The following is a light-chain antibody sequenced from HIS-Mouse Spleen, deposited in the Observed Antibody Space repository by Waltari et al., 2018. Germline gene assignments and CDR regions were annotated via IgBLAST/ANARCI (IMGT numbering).Light chain of an antibody. V-gene: IGLV3-1*01. CDR1: KLGDKY. CDR2: QDS. CDR3: QAWDSSTVV. Sequence: SYELTQPPSVSVSPGQTASITCSGDKLGDKYACWYQQKPGQSPVLVIYQDSKRPSGIPERFSGSNSGNTGTLTSSGTQAMDVADYYCQAWDSSTVVFGGGTKLTVL. J-gene: IGLJ2*01.